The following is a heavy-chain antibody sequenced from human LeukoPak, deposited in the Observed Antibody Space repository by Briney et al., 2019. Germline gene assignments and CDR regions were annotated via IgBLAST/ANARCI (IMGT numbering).Heavy chain of an antibody. CDR3: AKDRRYPLE. Sequence: GGSLRLSCEASGFTFSSYGMSWVRQAPGKGLEWVSGISGSGGSTYYADSVKGRFTISRDNSKNTLYLQMNSLRAEDTAVYYCAKDRRYPLEWSQGTLVTVSS. J-gene: IGHJ4*02. CDR2: ISGSGGST. D-gene: IGHD1-1*01. V-gene: IGHV3-23*01. CDR1: GFTFSSYG.